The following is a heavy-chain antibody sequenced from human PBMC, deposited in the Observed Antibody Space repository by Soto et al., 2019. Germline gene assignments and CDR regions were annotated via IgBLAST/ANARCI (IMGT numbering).Heavy chain of an antibody. J-gene: IGHJ4*02. CDR1: GFTFSSYA. V-gene: IGHV3-23*01. CDR2: ISGSGGST. Sequence: EVQLLESGGGLVQPGGSLRLSCAASGFTFSSYAMSWVRQAPGKGLEWVSAISGSGGSTYYADSVKGRFTISRDTSKNTLYLQMNSLRAEDTAVYYCASQLCSGGSCYPYYFDYWGQGTLVTVSS. D-gene: IGHD2-15*01. CDR3: ASQLCSGGSCYPYYFDY.